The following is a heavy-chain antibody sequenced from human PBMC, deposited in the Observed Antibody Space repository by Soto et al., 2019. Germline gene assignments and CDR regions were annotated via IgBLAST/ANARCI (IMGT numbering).Heavy chain of an antibody. CDR2: IYPDGSET. CDR1: GHSFTNYW. D-gene: IGHD3-10*01. CDR3: ATTQSSATFKTYYYDMHV. J-gene: IGHJ6*02. Sequence: PGESLKISCKDSGHSFTNYWIVWVRQMPGKGLEWMGTIYPDGSETRYSPSFQGQVTISADKSINTAYLQWSSLKASDTAIYYCATTQSSATFKTYYYDMHVWGQGTTVTVSS. V-gene: IGHV5-51*01.